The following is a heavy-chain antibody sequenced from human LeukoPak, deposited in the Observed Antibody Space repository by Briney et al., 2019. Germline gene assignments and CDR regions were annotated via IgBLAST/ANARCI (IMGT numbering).Heavy chain of an antibody. J-gene: IGHJ4*02. Sequence: SETLSLTCTVSGGSISSYYWSWIRQPPGKGLEWIGYIYTSGSTNYNPSPKSRVTISVDTSKNQFSLKLSSVTAADTAVYYCARSASHYDFWSGYYKTYYFDYWGQGTLVTVSS. CDR3: ARSASHYDFWSGYYKTYYFDY. V-gene: IGHV4-4*09. CDR2: IYTSGST. CDR1: GGSISSYY. D-gene: IGHD3-3*01.